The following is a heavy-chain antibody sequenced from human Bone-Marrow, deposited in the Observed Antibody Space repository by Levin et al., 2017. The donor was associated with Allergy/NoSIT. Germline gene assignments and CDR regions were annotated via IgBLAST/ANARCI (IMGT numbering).Heavy chain of an antibody. CDR3: ARDYCSGGSCSDSY. CDR1: GFSFSDYY. CDR2: ISGSGSA. D-gene: IGHD2-15*01. V-gene: IGHV3-11*01. Sequence: GGSLKISCAASGFSFSDYYMTWIRQTPGKGLEWVSYISGSGSAYYADSVKGRFTISRDNAKKSLYLQMNSLRDEDTALYYCARDYCSGGSCSDSYWGQGTLVTVSS. J-gene: IGHJ4*02.